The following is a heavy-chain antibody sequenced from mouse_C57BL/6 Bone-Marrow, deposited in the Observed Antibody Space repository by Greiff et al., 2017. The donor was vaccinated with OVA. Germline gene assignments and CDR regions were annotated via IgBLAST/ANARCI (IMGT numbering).Heavy chain of an antibody. D-gene: IGHD1-1*01. CDR1: GFSLTSYG. CDR3: ARDYYGSSFLDY. V-gene: IGHV2-6*03. J-gene: IGHJ2*01. Sequence: VKLMESGPGLVAPSQSLSITCTVSGFSLTSYGVHWVRQPPGKGLEWLVVIWSDGSTTYNSALKSRLSISKDNSKSQVFLKMNSLQTDDTAMYYCARDYYGSSFLDYWGQGTTLTVSS. CDR2: IWSDGST.